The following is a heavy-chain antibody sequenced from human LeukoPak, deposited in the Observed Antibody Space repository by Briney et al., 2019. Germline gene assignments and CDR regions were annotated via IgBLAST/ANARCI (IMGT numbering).Heavy chain of an antibody. D-gene: IGHD3-3*01. CDR3: ARGVRWAYGHHQHQGYYDFWSGFRYFDY. Sequence: ASVKVSCKASGYTFTSYAMHWVRQAAGQRLEWMGWINAGNGNTKYSQKFQGRVTITRDTSASTAYMELSSLRSEDTAVYYCARGVRWAYGHHQHQGYYDFWSGFRYFDYWGQGTLVTVSS. V-gene: IGHV1-3*01. J-gene: IGHJ4*02. CDR1: GYTFTSYA. CDR2: INAGNGNT.